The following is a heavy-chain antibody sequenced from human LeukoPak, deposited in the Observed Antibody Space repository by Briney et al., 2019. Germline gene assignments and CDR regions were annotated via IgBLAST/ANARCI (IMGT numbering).Heavy chain of an antibody. D-gene: IGHD6-13*01. CDR3: AKDRARAAAGKIDY. CDR1: GFTFDDYA. J-gene: IGHJ4*02. Sequence: GGSLRLSCAASGFTFDDYAMHWVRQAPGKGLEWASGISWNSGSIGYADSVKGRLTISRDNAKNSLYLQMNSLRAEDTALYYCAKDRARAAAGKIDYWGQGTLVTVSS. V-gene: IGHV3-9*01. CDR2: ISWNSGSI.